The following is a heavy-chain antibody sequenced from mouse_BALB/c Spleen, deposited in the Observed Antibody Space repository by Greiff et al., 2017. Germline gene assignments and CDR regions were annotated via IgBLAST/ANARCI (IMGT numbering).Heavy chain of an antibody. D-gene: IGHD1-2*01. Sequence: VQLQQSGAELVRPGASVTLSCKASGYTFTDYEMHWVKQTPVHGLEWIGAIDPETGGTAYNQKFKGKATLTADKSSSTAYMELRSLTSEDSAVYYCTSYYGYVIAYWGQGTLVTVSA. CDR1: GYTFTDYE. CDR3: TSYYGYVIAY. CDR2: IDPETGGT. V-gene: IGHV1-15*01. J-gene: IGHJ3*01.